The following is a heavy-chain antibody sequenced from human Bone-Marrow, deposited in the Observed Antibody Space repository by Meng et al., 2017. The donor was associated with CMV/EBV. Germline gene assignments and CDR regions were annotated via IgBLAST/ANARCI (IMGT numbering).Heavy chain of an antibody. V-gene: IGHV1-2*02. D-gene: IGHD2-21*01. CDR1: GYTFTGFY. CDR3: ASLVRDCGGDCDSSWYFDL. Sequence: ASVKVSCKASGYTFTGFYIPWVRQAPGQGLEWMGWINSNSGGTNYAQKFQGRVTMTRDTSISTAYMELSRLRSDDTAVYYCASLVRDCGGDCDSSWYFDLWGRGTLVTVSS. J-gene: IGHJ2*01. CDR2: INSNSGGT.